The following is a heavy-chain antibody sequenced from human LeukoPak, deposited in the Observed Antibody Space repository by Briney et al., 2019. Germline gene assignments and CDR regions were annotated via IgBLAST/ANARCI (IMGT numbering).Heavy chain of an antibody. CDR2: IIPIFGTA. D-gene: IGHD6-13*01. CDR1: GYTFTSYG. J-gene: IGHJ4*02. CDR3: ARDGVWEQTLGPPPPLDY. V-gene: IGHV1-69*13. Sequence: ASVKVSCKASGYTFTSYGISWVRQAPGQGLEWMGGIIPIFGTANYAQKFQGRVTITADESTSTAYMELSSLRSEDTAVYYCARDGVWEQTLGPPPPLDYGARETWVTVSS.